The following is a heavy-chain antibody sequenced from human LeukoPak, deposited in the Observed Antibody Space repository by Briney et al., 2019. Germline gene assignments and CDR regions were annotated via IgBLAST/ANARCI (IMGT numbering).Heavy chain of an antibody. V-gene: IGHV4-59*01. CDR1: GGSISSYY. CDR2: IYYSGST. CDR3: ARGVGEIAAYYFDY. J-gene: IGHJ4*02. Sequence: PSQTLSLTCTVSGGSISSYYWSWIRQPPGEGLEWIGYIYYSGSTNYNPSLKSRVTISVDTSKNQFSLKLSSVTAADTAVYYCARGVGEIAAYYFDYWGQGTLVTVSS. D-gene: IGHD6-25*01.